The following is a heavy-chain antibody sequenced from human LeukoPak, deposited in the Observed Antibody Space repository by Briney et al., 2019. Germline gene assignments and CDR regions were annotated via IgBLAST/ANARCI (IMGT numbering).Heavy chain of an antibody. CDR3: AREGATTAFDY. V-gene: IGHV3-53*01. CDR2: IYSGGST. Sequence: PGGSLRLSCAASGFTVSSAYMTWVRQAPGKGLEWVSVIYSGGSTYYADSVKGRFTISRDNSKNTLYLQMNSLRAEDTAVYYCAREGATTAFDYWGQGTLVSVSS. J-gene: IGHJ4*02. D-gene: IGHD1-26*01. CDR1: GFTVSSAY.